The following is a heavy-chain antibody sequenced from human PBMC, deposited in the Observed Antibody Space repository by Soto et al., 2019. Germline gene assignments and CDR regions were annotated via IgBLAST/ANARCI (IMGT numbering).Heavy chain of an antibody. D-gene: IGHD1-1*01. J-gene: IGHJ6*02. Sequence: LRLSCVASGFSFDTYGIHWVRQAPGKGLQWVALISYEGSNTYYADSVRGRFTISRDNSKNTLYLQMNTLRPEDTGVYYCARVTPGNNLYYFSGLDFWGQGTSVTVSS. V-gene: IGHV3-30-3*01. CDR2: ISYEGSNT. CDR3: ARVTPGNNLYYFSGLDF. CDR1: GFSFDTYG.